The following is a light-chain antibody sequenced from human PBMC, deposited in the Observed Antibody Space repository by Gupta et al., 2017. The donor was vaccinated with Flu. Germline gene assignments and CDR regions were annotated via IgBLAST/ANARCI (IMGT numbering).Light chain of an antibody. CDR3: QQCANLPLT. Sequence: DIQMTQSRFSLSATVGDRVTITCQASQDISNFLNWYQQKPGKAPKILIYDASNLETGVPSRFSGSGSGTGFTFTISSLQPEDTATYYCQQCANLPLTFGGGTKVEIK. CDR2: DAS. V-gene: IGKV1-33*01. J-gene: IGKJ4*01. CDR1: QDISNF.